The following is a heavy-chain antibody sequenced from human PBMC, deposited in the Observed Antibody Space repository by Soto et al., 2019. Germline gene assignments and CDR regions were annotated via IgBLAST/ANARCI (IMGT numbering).Heavy chain of an antibody. CDR3: ARDVRRYCSGGSCSFDY. D-gene: IGHD2-15*01. J-gene: IGHJ4*02. CDR1: GYTFTSYG. Sequence: QVQLVQSGAEVKKPGASVKVSCKASGYTFTSYGISWVRQAPGQGLEWMGWISAYNGNTNYAQKLQGRVTMTTDTSTSTAYMELRSLRSDDTAVYYCARDVRRYCSGGSCSFDYWGQGTLVTVFS. V-gene: IGHV1-18*04. CDR2: ISAYNGNT.